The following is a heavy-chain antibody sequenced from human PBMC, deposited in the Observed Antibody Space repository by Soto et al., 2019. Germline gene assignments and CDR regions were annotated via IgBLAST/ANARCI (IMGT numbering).Heavy chain of an antibody. J-gene: IGHJ6*02. Sequence: EVQLVEAGGGLVQPGRSLRLSCAASGFTFDDYAMHWVRQAPGKGLEWVSGIRWNRGSIGYADSVKGRFTISRDNAKNYLYLQMISLRAEDTALYYCAKVGVVLTICGGMDVWGQGTTVTVSS. CDR2: IRWNRGSI. CDR3: AKVGVVLTICGGMDV. CDR1: GFTFDDYA. D-gene: IGHD3-3*01. V-gene: IGHV3-9*01.